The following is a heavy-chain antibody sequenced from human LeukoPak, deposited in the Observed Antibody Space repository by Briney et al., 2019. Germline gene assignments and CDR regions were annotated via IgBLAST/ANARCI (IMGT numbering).Heavy chain of an antibody. Sequence: ASVKVSCKASGGTFSSYAISWVRQAPGQGLEWMGRIIPIFGIANYAQKFQGRVTITADKSTSTAYMELSSLRSEDTAVYYCARVPHYYDSSGPFGYWGQGTLVTVSS. CDR3: ARVPHYYDSSGPFGY. CDR2: IIPIFGIA. CDR1: GGTFSSYA. D-gene: IGHD3-22*01. J-gene: IGHJ4*02. V-gene: IGHV1-69*04.